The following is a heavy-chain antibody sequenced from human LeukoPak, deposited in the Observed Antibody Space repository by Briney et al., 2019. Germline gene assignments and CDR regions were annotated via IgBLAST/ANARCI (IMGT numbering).Heavy chain of an antibody. CDR1: GYTFTGYY. D-gene: IGHD3-3*01. V-gene: IGHV1-2*06. Sequence: ASVKVSCKASGYTFTGYYMHWVRQAPGQGLEWMGRINPNSGGTNYAQKFQGRVTMTRDTSISTAYMELSRLRSDDTAVYYCARRRRITISEGSGFDPWGQGTLVTVSS. J-gene: IGHJ5*02. CDR2: INPNSGGT. CDR3: ARRRRITISEGSGFDP.